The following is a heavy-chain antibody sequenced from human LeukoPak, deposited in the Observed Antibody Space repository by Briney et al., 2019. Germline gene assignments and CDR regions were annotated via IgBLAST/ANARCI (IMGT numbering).Heavy chain of an antibody. CDR1: GGSISSSSYY. J-gene: IGHJ4*02. Sequence: PSETLSLTCTVSGGSISSSSYYWGWIRQPPGKGLEWIGSIYYSGSTNYNPSLKSRVTISVDTSKNQFSLKLSSVTAADTAVYYCARRAYSSGWVSWGQGTLVTVSS. D-gene: IGHD3-22*01. V-gene: IGHV4-39*07. CDR3: ARRAYSSGWVS. CDR2: IYYSGST.